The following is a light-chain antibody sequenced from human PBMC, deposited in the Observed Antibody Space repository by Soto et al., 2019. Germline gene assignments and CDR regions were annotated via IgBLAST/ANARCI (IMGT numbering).Light chain of an antibody. Sequence: DIVMTQSPLSLPVTPGEPASISCRSSQSLLHSNGYTYLDWYLQKPGQPPQLLIYLGSNRASGVPDRFSGSASGTDFTLKISRVEAEDVGVFYCMQALQTPITFGPGTKVHIK. V-gene: IGKV2-28*01. CDR1: QSLLHSNGYTY. J-gene: IGKJ3*01. CDR2: LGS. CDR3: MQALQTPIT.